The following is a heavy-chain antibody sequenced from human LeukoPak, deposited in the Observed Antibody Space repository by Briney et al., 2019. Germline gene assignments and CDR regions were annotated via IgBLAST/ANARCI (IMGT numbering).Heavy chain of an antibody. CDR1: GGSVSNGNYY. Sequence: PSETLSLTCTVSGGSVSNGNYYWSWLRQPPGKGLEWIGEINHSGSTNYNPSLKSRVTISVDTSKNQFSLKLSSVTAADTAVYYCASMAAAGTGLDYWGQGTLVTVSS. D-gene: IGHD6-13*01. CDR2: INHSGST. V-gene: IGHV4-34*01. CDR3: ASMAAAGTGLDY. J-gene: IGHJ4*02.